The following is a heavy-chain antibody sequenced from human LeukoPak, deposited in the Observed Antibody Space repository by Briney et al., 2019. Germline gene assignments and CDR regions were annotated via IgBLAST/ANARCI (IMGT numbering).Heavy chain of an antibody. J-gene: IGHJ5*02. CDR1: GFTFSSYS. V-gene: IGHV3-48*01. Sequence: GGSLRLSCAASGFTFSSYSMNWVRQAPGKGLEWVSYFSSSSSTIYYADSVKGRFTISRDNAKNSLYLQMNSLRAEDTAVYYCARDPRNVGLAPWGQGTLVTVSS. CDR2: FSSSSSTI. CDR3: ARDPRNVGLAP. D-gene: IGHD2-15*01.